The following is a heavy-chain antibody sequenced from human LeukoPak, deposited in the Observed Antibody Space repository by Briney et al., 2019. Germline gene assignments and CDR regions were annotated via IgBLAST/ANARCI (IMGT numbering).Heavy chain of an antibody. V-gene: IGHV1-69*05. CDR3: ARGTYYPY. CDR1: GGTFSSYA. J-gene: IGHJ4*02. D-gene: IGHD3-10*01. CDR2: IIPIFGTA. Sequence: SVKVSCKASGGTFSSYAISWVRQAPGQGLGWMGRIIPIFGTANYAQKFQGRVTITTDESTSTAYMELSSLRSEDTAVYYCARGTYYPYWGQGTLVTVSS.